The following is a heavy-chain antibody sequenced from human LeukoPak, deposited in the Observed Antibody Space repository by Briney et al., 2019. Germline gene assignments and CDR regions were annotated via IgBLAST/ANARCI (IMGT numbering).Heavy chain of an antibody. CDR1: GFTFTSYA. CDR3: AKDAFVSGWYYFDY. J-gene: IGHJ4*02. Sequence: PGGSLRLSCAGSGFTFTSYAMNWVRQVPGKGLEWVSGISGSGDSTNYADSVKGRFTISRDNSENTLYLQMNSLRAEDTAVYYCAKDAFVSGWYYFDYWGQGLLVTVSS. D-gene: IGHD6-19*01. V-gene: IGHV3-23*01. CDR2: ISGSGDST.